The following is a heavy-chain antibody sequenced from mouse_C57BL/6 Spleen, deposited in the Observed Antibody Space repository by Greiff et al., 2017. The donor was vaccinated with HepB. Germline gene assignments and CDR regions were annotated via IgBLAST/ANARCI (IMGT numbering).Heavy chain of an antibody. J-gene: IGHJ1*03. CDR1: GFTFSSYA. CDR3: TRDDYDVRWYFDV. V-gene: IGHV5-9-1*02. Sequence: EVQGVESGEGLVKPGGSLKLSCAASGFTFSSYAMSWVRQTPEKRLEWVAYISSGGDYIYYADTVKGRFTISRDNARNTLYLQMSSLKSEDTAMYYCTRDDYDVRWYFDVWGTGTTVTVSS. D-gene: IGHD2-4*01. CDR2: ISSGGDYI.